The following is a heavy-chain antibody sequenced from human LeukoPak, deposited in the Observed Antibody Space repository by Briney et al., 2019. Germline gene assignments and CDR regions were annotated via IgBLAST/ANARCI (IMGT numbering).Heavy chain of an antibody. V-gene: IGHV3-23*01. D-gene: IGHD6-19*01. CDR1: GLTLSSYA. CDR3: ARSSSGWFHFDY. Sequence: QSGGSLRLSCAASGLTLSSYAMSWVRQAPGKGLEWVSAISGSGGSTYYADSVKGRFTISRDNSKNTLYLQMNSLRAEDTAVYYCARSSSGWFHFDYWGQGTLVTVSS. CDR2: ISGSGGST. J-gene: IGHJ4*02.